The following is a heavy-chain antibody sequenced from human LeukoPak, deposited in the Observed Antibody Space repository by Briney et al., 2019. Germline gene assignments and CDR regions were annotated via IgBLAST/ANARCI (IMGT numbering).Heavy chain of an antibody. CDR3: ARVFWIGDTALFFFDF. Sequence: PSETLSLTCTVSGGSITSGSYYWSWIRQPATKGLEWIGRIYSSGPTDYNPSLKSRVTISVDTSKNQFSLKLNSVTAADTAVYYCARVFWIGDTALFFFDFWGQGTLVTVSS. D-gene: IGHD5-18*01. V-gene: IGHV4-61*02. J-gene: IGHJ4*02. CDR2: IYSSGPT. CDR1: GGSITSGSYY.